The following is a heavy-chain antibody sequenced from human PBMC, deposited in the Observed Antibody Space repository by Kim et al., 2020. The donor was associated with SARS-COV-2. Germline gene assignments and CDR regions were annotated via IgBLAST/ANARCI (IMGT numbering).Heavy chain of an antibody. CDR1: GFTFSSFG. CDR3: AKRIGTVVETSQFYFDS. J-gene: IGHJ4*02. D-gene: IGHD2-2*01. CDR2: ISNSADAT. Sequence: GGSLRLSCAASGFTFSSFGMSWVRQAPGKGLEWVSAISNSADATNYADSVKGRFTISRDSSKNTLFLQMNSLRADDTAVYYCAKRIGTVVETSQFYFDSWGRGTLVTVSS. V-gene: IGHV3-23*01.